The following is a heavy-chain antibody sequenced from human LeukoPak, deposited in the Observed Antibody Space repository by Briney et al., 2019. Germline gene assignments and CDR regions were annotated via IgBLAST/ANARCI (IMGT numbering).Heavy chain of an antibody. Sequence: GGSLRLSCAASGFTFSNFNMHWVRQSPGKGLEWVAFILFDGSNTKYEDSVKGRFTVSRDNSKNTLYLQMNTLRTEDTAVYYCARQKLSGTYLPDYWGQGTLVTVSS. D-gene: IGHD3-10*01. V-gene: IGHV3-30*02. CDR1: GFTFSNFN. CDR2: ILFDGSNT. CDR3: ARQKLSGTYLPDY. J-gene: IGHJ4*02.